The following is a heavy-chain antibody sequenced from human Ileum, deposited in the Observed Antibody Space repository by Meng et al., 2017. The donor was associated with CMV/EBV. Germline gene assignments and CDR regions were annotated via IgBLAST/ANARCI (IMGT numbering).Heavy chain of an antibody. V-gene: IGHV3-48*04. CDR3: ARGWIEGWTTGWFDP. CDR1: GFSFSSYS. D-gene: IGHD2-2*03. CDR2: ISTTSSII. Sequence: GESLKISCAASGFSFSSYSMNWVRQAPGKGLEWISYISTTSSIIHYADSVKGRFTISRDNAKNSLYLQMNSLRAEDTAVYYCARGWIEGWTTGWFDPWGQGTLVTVSS. J-gene: IGHJ5*02.